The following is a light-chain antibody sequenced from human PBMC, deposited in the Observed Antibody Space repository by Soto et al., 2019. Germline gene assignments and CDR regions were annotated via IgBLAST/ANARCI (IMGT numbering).Light chain of an antibody. CDR1: QAITNS. Sequence: DIQVTQSPSSLSASVGDRVTITCRASQAITNSLAWFHQRPGKAPESLIYAASSLQTGVPSRFSGSGSETEFTLTISSLQPEDLGTYYCLQYYSYPHTFAGGTQVEIK. J-gene: IGKJ4*01. V-gene: IGKV1-16*01. CDR3: LQYYSYPHT. CDR2: AAS.